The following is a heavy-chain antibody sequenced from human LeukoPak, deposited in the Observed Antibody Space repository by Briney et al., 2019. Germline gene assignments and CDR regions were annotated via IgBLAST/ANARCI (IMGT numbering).Heavy chain of an antibody. CDR2: INPNSGGT. Sequence: ASVKVSCKASGYTFTSYDINWVRQAPGQGLEWMGWINPNSGGTNYAQKFQGRVTMTRDTSISTAYMELSRLRSDDTAVYYCARVPYYYDSSGYSPPKSAFDIWGQGTMVTVSS. D-gene: IGHD3-22*01. CDR3: ARVPYYYDSSGYSPPKSAFDI. CDR1: GYTFTSYD. J-gene: IGHJ3*02. V-gene: IGHV1-2*02.